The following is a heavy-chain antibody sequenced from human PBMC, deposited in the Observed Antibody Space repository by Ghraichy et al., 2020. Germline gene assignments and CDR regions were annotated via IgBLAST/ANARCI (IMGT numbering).Heavy chain of an antibody. D-gene: IGHD2-15*01. J-gene: IGHJ5*02. Sequence: GGSLRLSCAASGFTFSDYYMSWIRQAPGKGLEWVSYISSSGSTIYYADSVKGRFTISRDNAKNSLYLQMNSLRAEDTAVYYCARGRSSRVVAAPWFDPWGQGTLVTVSS. CDR2: ISSSGSTI. CDR3: ARGRSSRVVAAPWFDP. CDR1: GFTFSDYY. V-gene: IGHV3-11*01.